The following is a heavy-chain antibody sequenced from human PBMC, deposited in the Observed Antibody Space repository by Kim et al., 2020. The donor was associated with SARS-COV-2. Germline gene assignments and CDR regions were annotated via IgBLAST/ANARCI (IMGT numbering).Heavy chain of an antibody. J-gene: IGHJ4*02. V-gene: IGHV4-34*01. D-gene: IGHD2-15*01. CDR2: INHSGST. CDR1: GGSFSGYY. CDR3: ARAPGGSHCSGGSCYGRAY. Sequence: SETLSLTCAVYGGSFSGYYWSWIRQPPGKGLEWIGEINHSGSTNYNPSLKSRVTISVDTSKNQFSLKLSSVTAADTAVYYCARAPGGSHCSGGSCYGRAYWGQGTLVTVSS.